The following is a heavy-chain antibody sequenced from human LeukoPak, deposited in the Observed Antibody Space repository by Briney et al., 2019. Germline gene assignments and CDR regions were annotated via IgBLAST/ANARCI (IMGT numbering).Heavy chain of an antibody. CDR2: INPNSGGT. CDR1: GYTFTAYY. D-gene: IGHD5-18*01. CDR3: AILGLDTAMVCY. Sequence: ASVKVSCKASGYTFTAYYMHWVRQAPGQGLEWMGWINPNSGGTNYAQKFQGRVTMTRDTSISTAYMELSRLRSDDTAVYYCAILGLDTAMVCYWGQGTLVTVSS. J-gene: IGHJ4*02. V-gene: IGHV1-2*02.